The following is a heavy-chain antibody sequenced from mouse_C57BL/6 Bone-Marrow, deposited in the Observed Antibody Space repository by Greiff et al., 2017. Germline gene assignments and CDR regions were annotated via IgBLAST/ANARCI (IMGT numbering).Heavy chain of an antibody. J-gene: IGHJ3*01. Sequence: VKLQQSGPELVKPGASVKISCKASGYAFSSSWMNWVKQRPGKGLEWIGRIYPGDGDTNYNGKFKGKATLTADKSSSTAYMQLSSLTSEDSAVYFCARRGYDEGAWFAYWGQGTLVTVSA. CDR2: IYPGDGDT. D-gene: IGHD2-2*01. CDR3: ARRGYDEGAWFAY. CDR1: GYAFSSSW. V-gene: IGHV1-82*01.